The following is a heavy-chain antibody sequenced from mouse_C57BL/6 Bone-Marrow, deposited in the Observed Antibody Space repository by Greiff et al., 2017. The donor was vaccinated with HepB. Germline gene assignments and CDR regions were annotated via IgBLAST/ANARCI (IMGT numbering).Heavy chain of an antibody. CDR3: ARLYGNWYFDV. Sequence: EVQLVESGPGLVKPSQSLSLTCSVTGYSITSGYYWNWIRQFPGNKLEWMGYISYDGSNNYNPSLKNRISITRDTSKNQFFLKLNSVTTEDTATYYCARLYGNWYFDVWGTGTTVTVSS. J-gene: IGHJ1*03. V-gene: IGHV3-6*01. D-gene: IGHD1-1*01. CDR1: GYSITSGYY. CDR2: ISYDGSN.